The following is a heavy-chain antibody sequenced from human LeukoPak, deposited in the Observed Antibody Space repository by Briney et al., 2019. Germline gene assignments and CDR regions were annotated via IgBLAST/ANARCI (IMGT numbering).Heavy chain of an antibody. Sequence: GASVKVSCKASGYTFTGYYMHWVRQAPGQGPEWMGWINPNNGGTNYAQKFQGRVTMTRDTSISTAYMELSRLRSDDTAVYYCARGPDQLGVVVPAAILDPWGQGTLVTVSS. D-gene: IGHD2-2*02. CDR3: ARGPDQLGVVVPAAILDP. V-gene: IGHV1-2*02. CDR1: GYTFTGYY. CDR2: INPNNGGT. J-gene: IGHJ5*02.